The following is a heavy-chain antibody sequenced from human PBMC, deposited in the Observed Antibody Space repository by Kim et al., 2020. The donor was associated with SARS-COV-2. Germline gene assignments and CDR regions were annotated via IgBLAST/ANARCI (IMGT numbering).Heavy chain of an antibody. CDR3: TRGRGGYSFFGYFDY. CDR1: GFTFGDYA. Sequence: GGSLRLSCTASGFTFGDYAMSWVRQAPGKGLEWVGFIRSKAYGGTTEYAASVKGRFTISRDDSKSIAYLQMNSLKTEDTAVYYCTRGRGGYSFFGYFDYWGQGTLVTVSS. J-gene: IGHJ4*02. V-gene: IGHV3-49*04. CDR2: IRSKAYGGTT. D-gene: IGHD5-18*01.